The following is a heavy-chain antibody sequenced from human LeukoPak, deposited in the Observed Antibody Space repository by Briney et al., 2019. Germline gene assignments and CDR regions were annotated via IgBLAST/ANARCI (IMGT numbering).Heavy chain of an antibody. CDR3: AKGLTFGFDY. D-gene: IGHD3-16*01. J-gene: IGHJ4*02. CDR1: GFTFSTSG. CDR2: IRYDGSSK. V-gene: IGHV3-30*02. Sequence: GGSLRLSCAASGFTFSTSGMHWVRQAPGKGMEWVAFIRYDGSSKYFADSVKGRFTISRDNSKDTLYLQMNSLRAEDTAVYYCAKGLTFGFDYWGQGTLVTVSS.